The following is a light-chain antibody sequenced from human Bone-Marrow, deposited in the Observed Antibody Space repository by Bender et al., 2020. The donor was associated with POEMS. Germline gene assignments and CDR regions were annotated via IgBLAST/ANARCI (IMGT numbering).Light chain of an antibody. CDR1: SSDVGGYNY. Sequence: QSVLTQPPSVSGAPGQRVTISCTGTSSDVGGYNYVSWYQQYSGKVPKLLISDVSNRPSGVSNRFSGSKSGNTASLTISGLQAEDEADYYCSSYTSRRTVVFGGGTKLTVL. V-gene: IGLV2-14*01. CDR3: SSYTSRRTVV. CDR2: DVS. J-gene: IGLJ2*01.